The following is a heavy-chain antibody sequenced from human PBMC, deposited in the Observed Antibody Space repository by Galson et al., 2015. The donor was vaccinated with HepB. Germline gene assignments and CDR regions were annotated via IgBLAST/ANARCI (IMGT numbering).Heavy chain of an antibody. CDR3: ARDPGSGNYLGLWKFDY. D-gene: IGHD3-10*01. J-gene: IGHJ4*02. CDR2: ITGSSSYT. CDR1: GFTFSDYY. Sequence: SLRLSCAASGFTFSDYYMSWIRQAPGKGLEWVSYITGSSSYTNYADSVKGRFTISRDNAKNSLYLQMNSLRAEDTAVYYCARDPGSGNYLGLWKFDYWGQGSLVTVSS. V-gene: IGHV3-11*06.